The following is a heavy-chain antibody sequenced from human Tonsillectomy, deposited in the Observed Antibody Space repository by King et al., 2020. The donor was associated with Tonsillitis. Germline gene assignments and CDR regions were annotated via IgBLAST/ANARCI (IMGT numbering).Heavy chain of an antibody. J-gene: IGHJ4*02. CDR1: GFTFSSYG. CDR2: ISYDGSDK. D-gene: IGHD3-22*01. CDR3: AKDLHDYDSSGYFDY. V-gene: IGHV3-30*18. Sequence: VQLVESGGGVVQPGRSLRLSCAASGFTFSSYGMHWVRQAPGKGLEWVTVISYDGSDKYYADSVKGRFTISRDNSKNTLYLQMNRLGAEDTAVYYCAKDLHDYDSSGYFDYWGQGTLVTVSS.